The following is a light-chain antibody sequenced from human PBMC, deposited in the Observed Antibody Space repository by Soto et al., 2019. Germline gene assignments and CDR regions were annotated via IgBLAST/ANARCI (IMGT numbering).Light chain of an antibody. V-gene: IGKV1-39*01. CDR1: QSVAYY. Sequence: DIQMTQSPSSLSVSVGDRVTITCRASQSVAYYVNWFQQKHGKAATLLIYAASSFQSGVTSRCSGSGSGTEFTLTISSLQPEDFATYYCQQSSNCPTCTFGQGT. CDR3: QQSSNCPTCT. J-gene: IGKJ2*02. CDR2: AAS.